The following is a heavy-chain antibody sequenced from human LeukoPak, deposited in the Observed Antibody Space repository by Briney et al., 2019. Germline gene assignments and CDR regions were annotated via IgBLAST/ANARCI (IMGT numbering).Heavy chain of an antibody. V-gene: IGHV3-49*04. D-gene: IGHD3-22*01. CDR2: IRSEAYGGTT. CDR3: TREPGYYDSSGYFHFDY. J-gene: IGHJ4*02. CDR1: GFTFGDYA. Sequence: GGSLRLSCTASGFTFGDYAMSWVRQAPGKGLEWVGFIRSEAYGGTTEYAASVKGRFTISRDDSKSIAYLQMNSLKTEDTAVYYCTREPGYYDSSGYFHFDYWGQGTLVTVSS.